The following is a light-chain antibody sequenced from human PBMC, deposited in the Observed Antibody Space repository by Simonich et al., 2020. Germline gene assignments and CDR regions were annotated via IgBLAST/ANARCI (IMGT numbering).Light chain of an antibody. Sequence: QSALTQPASVSGSPGQSITISCTGTSSDVGGYNYVSWYQQHPGKAPKLLIYDVRKRPSGVSNRFSGSKSGNTASRTISGLQAEDEAVYYCSSYTSSSTWVFGGGTKLTVL. CDR1: SSDVGGYNY. CDR3: SSYTSSSTWV. CDR2: DVR. J-gene: IGLJ3*02. V-gene: IGLV2-14*01.